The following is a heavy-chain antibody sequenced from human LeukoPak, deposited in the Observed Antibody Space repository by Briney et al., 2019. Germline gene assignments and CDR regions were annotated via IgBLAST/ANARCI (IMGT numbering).Heavy chain of an antibody. J-gene: IGHJ6*02. D-gene: IGHD3-10*01. CDR2: ISSSSSTI. CDR3: ARPLSITMVLDDGMDV. CDR1: GFTFSNYS. V-gene: IGHV3-48*04. Sequence: PGGSLRLSCAASGFTFSNYSMNWVRQAPGKGLEWVSYISSSSSTIYYADSVKGRFTISRDNAKNSLYLQMNSLRAEDTAVYYCARPLSITMVLDDGMDVWGQGTTVTVSS.